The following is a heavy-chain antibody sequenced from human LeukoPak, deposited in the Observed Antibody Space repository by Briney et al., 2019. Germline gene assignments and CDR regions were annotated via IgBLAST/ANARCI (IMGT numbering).Heavy chain of an antibody. D-gene: IGHD5-12*01. CDR2: INPNSGGT. Sequence: ASVKVSCKASGYTFTGYYMHWVRQAPGQGLEWMGWINPNSGGTNYAQKFQGRVTMTRDTSISTAYMELSRLRSDDTAVYYCARNKYSGYEKGWFDPWGQGTLVTVSS. CDR1: GYTFTGYY. CDR3: ARNKYSGYEKGWFDP. V-gene: IGHV1-2*02. J-gene: IGHJ5*02.